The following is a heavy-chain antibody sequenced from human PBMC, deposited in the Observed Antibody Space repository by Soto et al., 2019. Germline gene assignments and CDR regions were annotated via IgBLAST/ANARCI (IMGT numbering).Heavy chain of an antibody. D-gene: IGHD6-13*01. J-gene: IGHJ6*02. CDR3: AKAHSSSDYYYGMDV. CDR1: GFTFSSYS. Sequence: GGSLRLSCAASGFTFSSYSMNWVRQAPGKGLEWVAVISYDGSNKYYADSVKGRFTISRDNSKNTLYLQMNSLRAEDTAVYYCAKAHSSSDYYYGMDVWGQGTTVTVSS. V-gene: IGHV3-30*18. CDR2: ISYDGSNK.